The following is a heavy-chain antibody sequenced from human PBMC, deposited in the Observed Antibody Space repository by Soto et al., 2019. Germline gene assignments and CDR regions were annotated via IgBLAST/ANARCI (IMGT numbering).Heavy chain of an antibody. CDR2: INAGNGNT. CDR1: GYTCTSYA. D-gene: IGHD3-10*01. V-gene: IGHV1-3*01. J-gene: IGHJ4*02. CDR3: ARGGAVILWDPALYYFDY. Sequence: QVQLVQSGAEVKKPGASVKVSCKASGYTCTSYAMHWVRQAPGQRLEWMGWINAGNGNTKYSQKFQGRVTITRDTSASTAYMELSSLRSEDTAVYYCARGGAVILWDPALYYFDYWGQGTLVTVSS.